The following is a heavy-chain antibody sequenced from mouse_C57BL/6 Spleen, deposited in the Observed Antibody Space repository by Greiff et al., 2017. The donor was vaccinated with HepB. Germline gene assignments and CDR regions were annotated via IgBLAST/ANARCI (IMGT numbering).Heavy chain of an antibody. CDR1: GYTFTDYE. V-gene: IGHV1-15*01. J-gene: IGHJ4*01. CDR3: TRGSFSDYAMDY. Sequence: VHLQQSGAELVRPGASVTLSCKASGYTFTDYEMHWVKQTPVHGLEWIGAIDTETGGTAYNQKFKGKAILTADKSSSTAYMELRSLTSEDSAVYYCTRGSFSDYAMDYWGQGTSVTVSS. CDR2: IDTETGGT. D-gene: IGHD6-1*01.